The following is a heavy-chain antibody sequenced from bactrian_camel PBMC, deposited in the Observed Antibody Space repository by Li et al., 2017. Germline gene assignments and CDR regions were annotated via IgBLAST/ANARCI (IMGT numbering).Heavy chain of an antibody. D-gene: IGHD2*01. Sequence: VQLVESGGGLVQPGGSLRLSCAASGFTFSSYAMSWVRQAPGKGLEWVSVMISTGGRTYYADSVKGRFTISKDSAENTLYLQMNSLKPEDTVMYYCAANRWRGGWFRLTKTDFPYWGQGTQVTV. J-gene: IGHJ4*01. CDR1: GFTFSSYA. CDR2: MISTGGRT. V-gene: IGHV3S31*01. CDR3: AANRWRGGWFRLTKTDFPY.